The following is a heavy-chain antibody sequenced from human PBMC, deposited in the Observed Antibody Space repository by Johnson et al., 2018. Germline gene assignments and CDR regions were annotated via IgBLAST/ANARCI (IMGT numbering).Heavy chain of an antibody. J-gene: IGHJ6*03. D-gene: IGHD3-9*01. CDR3: AREGYEVLTDSSDSYYYYYYLDV. CDR2: ISSTSSNI. V-gene: IGHV3-21*06. Sequence: VQLQESGGGLVKPGGSLRLSCAASGFSLSSYTLTWVRQAPGKGLEWVSSISSTSSNIYYADSLKGRFTISRDNAKSSLYLQMNSLGAEDTAVYYCAREGYEVLTDSSDSYYYYYYLDVWGKGTTVTVSS. CDR1: GFSLSSYT.